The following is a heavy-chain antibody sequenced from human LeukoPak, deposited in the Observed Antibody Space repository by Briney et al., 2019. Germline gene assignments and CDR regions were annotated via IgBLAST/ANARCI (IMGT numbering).Heavy chain of an antibody. Sequence: ASVKVSCKASGYTFTSYDINWVRQATGQGLEWMGWMNPNSGNTGYAQKFQGRVTMTRNTSISTAYMELSSLRSEDTAVYYCARDGARDTAMDVWGQGTTVTVSS. V-gene: IGHV1-8*01. J-gene: IGHJ6*02. CDR3: ARDGARDTAMDV. D-gene: IGHD5-18*01. CDR2: MNPNSGNT. CDR1: GYTFTSYD.